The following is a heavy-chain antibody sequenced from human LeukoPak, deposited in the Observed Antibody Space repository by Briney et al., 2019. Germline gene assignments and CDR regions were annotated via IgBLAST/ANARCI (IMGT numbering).Heavy chain of an antibody. V-gene: IGHV4-4*07. Sequence: SETLSLTCTISGGSISSYYWSSIRQPAGKGLEWIGRMSTSGSSNYNPSLTSRVTMSVDKPKNQFSLNLNSVTAADTAVYFCARVNSSGSFHDYWGQGARVTVSS. J-gene: IGHJ4*02. D-gene: IGHD3-22*01. CDR3: ARVNSSGSFHDY. CDR1: GGSISSYY. CDR2: MSTSGSS.